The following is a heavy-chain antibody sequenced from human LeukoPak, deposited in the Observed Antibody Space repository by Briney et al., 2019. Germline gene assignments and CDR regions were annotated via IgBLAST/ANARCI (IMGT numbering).Heavy chain of an antibody. CDR2: INAGNGNT. D-gene: IGHD5-18*01. CDR1: GYTFTGYA. J-gene: IGHJ4*02. CDR3: ARDRSLQLWLNSELFDY. V-gene: IGHV1-3*01. Sequence: ASVKVSCKASGYTFTGYAMHWVGQAPGQRLEWMGWINAGNGNTKYSQKFQGRVTITRDTSASTAYMELSSLRSEDTAVYYCARDRSLQLWLNSELFDYWGQGTLVTVSS.